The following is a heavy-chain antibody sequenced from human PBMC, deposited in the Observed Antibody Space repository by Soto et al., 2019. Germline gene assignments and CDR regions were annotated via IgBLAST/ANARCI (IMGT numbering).Heavy chain of an antibody. J-gene: IGHJ4*02. V-gene: IGHV1-3*05. Sequence: QVQLVQSGAEEKKPGASVKVSCKASGYTFTSYAMHWVRQAPGQRLEWMGWINAGNGNSKYSQKFQGRVTITRDTSASTAYMELSSLRSEETAVYYCARGSGYYYWDDYWGQGTLVTVSS. CDR2: INAGNGNS. CDR3: ARGSGYYYWDDY. D-gene: IGHD3-22*01. CDR1: GYTFTSYA.